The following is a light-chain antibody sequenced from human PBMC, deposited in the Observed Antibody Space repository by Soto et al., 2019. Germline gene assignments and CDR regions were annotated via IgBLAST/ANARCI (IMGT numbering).Light chain of an antibody. CDR2: KAS. CDR1: QSISSW. CDR3: QQYTSYSWT. V-gene: IGKV1-5*03. Sequence: DIQMTQSPSTLSASVGDRVTITCRASQSISSWLAWYQQKQGKAPKLLIYKASSLESGVPSRFSGSGSGTEFTLTISSLQPDDFATYYCQQYTSYSWTFGQGTKVEIK. J-gene: IGKJ1*01.